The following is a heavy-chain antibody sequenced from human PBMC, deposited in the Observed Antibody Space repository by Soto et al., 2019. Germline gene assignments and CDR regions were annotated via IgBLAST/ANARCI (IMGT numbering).Heavy chain of an antibody. D-gene: IGHD6-19*01. V-gene: IGHV3-33*01. J-gene: IGHJ6*02. CDR3: ARDGSPRSGGWSLNGMDV. CDR1: GFTFSSYG. Sequence: QVQLVESGGGVVQPGRSLRLSCAASGFTFSSYGMHWVRQAPGKGLEWVAVIWYDGSNKYYADSVKGRFTISRDNSKNTLYLQMTSLRAEDTVVYYCARDGSPRSGGWSLNGMDVWGQGTTVTVSS. CDR2: IWYDGSNK.